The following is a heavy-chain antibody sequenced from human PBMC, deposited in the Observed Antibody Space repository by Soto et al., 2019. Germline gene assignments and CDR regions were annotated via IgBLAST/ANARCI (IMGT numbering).Heavy chain of an antibody. J-gene: IGHJ4*02. V-gene: IGHV1-24*01. CDR1: GYTLTELS. D-gene: IGHD6-19*01. Sequence: VQLVQSGAEVKKPGASVKVSCKISGYTLTELSIHWVRQAPGKGLEWMGGFDPEDGETIYAQKFQGRGTMTEGTFTGPAYMELSSLRSEDTAVYYCATSRGMRIAVAGKLGFAGYLDFWGQGTLVAVSS. CDR2: FDPEDGET. CDR3: ATSRGMRIAVAGKLGFAGYLDF.